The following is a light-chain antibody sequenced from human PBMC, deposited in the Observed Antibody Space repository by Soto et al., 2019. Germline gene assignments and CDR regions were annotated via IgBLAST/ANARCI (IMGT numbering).Light chain of an antibody. Sequence: EIVLTQTPGTLSLSPGERATLSCRASQSVTSSHLAWYQQKPGQAPRLLIYGASTRATGIPDRFSGSGSDTDFSLTIRRLXXEDFAMYYCLLYFSPDRYTFGPGTKVQIK. CDR3: LLYFSPDRYT. CDR1: QSVTSSH. V-gene: IGKV3-20*01. CDR2: GAS. J-gene: IGKJ2*01.